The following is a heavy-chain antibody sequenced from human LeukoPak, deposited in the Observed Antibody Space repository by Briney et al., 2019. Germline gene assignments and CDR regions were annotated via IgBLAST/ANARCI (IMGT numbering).Heavy chain of an antibody. D-gene: IGHD3-22*01. CDR3: ARGVTMIVVVIDY. Sequence: GGSLRLSCAASGFTFSSYSMNWVRQATGKGLEWVSSISSSSSYIYYADSVKGRFTISRDNAKNSLYLQMNSLRAEDTAVYYCARGVTMIVVVIDYWGQGTLVTVSS. V-gene: IGHV3-21*01. J-gene: IGHJ4*02. CDR1: GFTFSSYS. CDR2: ISSSSSYI.